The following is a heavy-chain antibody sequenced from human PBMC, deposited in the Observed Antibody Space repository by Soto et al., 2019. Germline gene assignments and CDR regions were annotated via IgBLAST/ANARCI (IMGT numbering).Heavy chain of an antibody. CDR3: ARGVRLFRGSFDP. CDR1: GGSFSDTY. CDR2: INHNTNT. V-gene: IGHV4-34*01. J-gene: IGHJ5*02. Sequence: QVHLQQWGAGLLKPSETLSLTCAVYGGSFSDTYWNWFRQPPGKGLEWIGEINHNTNTIYNPSLTSRVTISVDTSTHPFSLRYTSVTAAYTAVYYCARGVRLFRGSFDPWGQGTLVTVSS. D-gene: IGHD2-15*01.